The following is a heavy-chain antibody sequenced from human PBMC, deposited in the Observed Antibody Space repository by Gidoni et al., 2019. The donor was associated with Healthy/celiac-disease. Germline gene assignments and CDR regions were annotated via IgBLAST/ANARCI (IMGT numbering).Heavy chain of an antibody. Sequence: EVQLVESGGGLVQPGGALGLSWAASGFTFSSYWMSWVRQATGKGLEWVANRKQDGSEKYYVDSVKGRFTISRDNAKNSLYLQMNSLRAEDTAVYYCARDLGYCSSTSCYGWDYYYYGMDVWGQGTTVTVSS. CDR2: RKQDGSEK. D-gene: IGHD2-2*01. J-gene: IGHJ6*02. CDR1: GFTFSSYW. V-gene: IGHV3-7*01. CDR3: ARDLGYCSSTSCYGWDYYYYGMDV.